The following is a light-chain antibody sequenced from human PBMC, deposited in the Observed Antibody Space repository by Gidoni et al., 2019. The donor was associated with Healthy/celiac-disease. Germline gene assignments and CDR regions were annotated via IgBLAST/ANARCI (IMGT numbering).Light chain of an antibody. Sequence: IQLNQSPSFLSASVGDRVTITCRARQGISSYLSWYQQNPGKAPKLLIYAASTLQSGVPSMCRGSGSGTEFTLTISSLQPEDFATYLCQQLNSYPLTFGGGTKVEIK. V-gene: IGKV1-9*01. CDR1: QGISSY. CDR3: QQLNSYPLT. CDR2: AAS. J-gene: IGKJ4*01.